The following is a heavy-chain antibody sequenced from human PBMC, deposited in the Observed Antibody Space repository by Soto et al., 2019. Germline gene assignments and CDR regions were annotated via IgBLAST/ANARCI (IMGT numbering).Heavy chain of an antibody. Sequence: GALRLSCAASGFTFWTYAMSWVRQAPGKGLEWVSVISGTGGGTSYADSVKGRFTISRDNSKNTLYLQMNSLGVEDTAVYYCARHPPPGYYYDSSGYYGYFQHWGQGTPVTVSS. CDR1: GFTFWTYA. J-gene: IGHJ1*01. V-gene: IGHV3-23*01. CDR2: ISGTGGGT. D-gene: IGHD3-22*01. CDR3: ARHPPPGYYYDSSGYYGYFQH.